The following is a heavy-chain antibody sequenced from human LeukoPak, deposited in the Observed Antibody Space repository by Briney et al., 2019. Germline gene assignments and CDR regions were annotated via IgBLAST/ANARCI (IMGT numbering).Heavy chain of an antibody. CDR1: GFTFSSYA. V-gene: IGHV3-23*01. CDR2: ISGGGGST. Sequence: GGSLSLSCAASGFTFSSYAMTWVRQAPGKGLEWDSGISGGGGSTYYADSVKGRLSIARDNSKNTLYLQINSLRVADTAVYYCAKVDGDYEFDYWGQGTLVTVSS. J-gene: IGHJ4*02. CDR3: AKVDGDYEFDY. D-gene: IGHD4-17*01.